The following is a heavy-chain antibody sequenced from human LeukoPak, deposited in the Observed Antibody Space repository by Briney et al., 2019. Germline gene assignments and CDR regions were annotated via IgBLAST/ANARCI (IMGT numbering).Heavy chain of an antibody. CDR3: ARESNWKDAFDI. CDR2: INSDGSTT. V-gene: IGHV3-74*01. CDR1: GFTLNGYW. D-gene: IGHD1-1*01. Sequence: GGSLRLSCAAPGFTLNGYWMHWVRQAPGKGLVWVSRINSDGSTTSYADSVKGRFTISRDNSKNTLYLQMNSLRAEDTAVYYCARESNWKDAFDIWGQGTMVTVSS. J-gene: IGHJ3*02.